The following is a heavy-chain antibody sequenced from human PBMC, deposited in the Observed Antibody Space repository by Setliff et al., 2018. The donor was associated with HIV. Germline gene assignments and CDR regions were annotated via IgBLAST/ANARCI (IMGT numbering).Heavy chain of an antibody. J-gene: IGHJ4*02. D-gene: IGHD2-2*01. CDR1: DDSVSTFY. CDR2: IYASGST. CDR3: ARASSDIPGVDSNYFDD. V-gene: IGHV4-4*07. Sequence: SETLSLTCTVSDDSVSTFYWNWIRQPAGKGLEWIGHIYASGSTDYNPSLKSRVTISVDTSKNQFSLKLSSLTAADTAVYYCARASSDIPGVDSNYFDDWGQGTLVTVSS.